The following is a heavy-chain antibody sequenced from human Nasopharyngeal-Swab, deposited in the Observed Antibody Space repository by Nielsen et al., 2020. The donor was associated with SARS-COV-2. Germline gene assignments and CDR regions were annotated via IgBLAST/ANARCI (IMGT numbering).Heavy chain of an antibody. Sequence: SVKVSCKASGGTFSSYAISWVRQAPGQGLEGMGGIIPIFGTANYAQKFQGRVTITADESTSTAYMELSSLRSEDTAVYYCARANHCSSTSCYAGARMYYYHMDVWGKGTTVTVSS. V-gene: IGHV1-69*13. CDR1: GGTFSSYA. J-gene: IGHJ6*03. CDR3: ARANHCSSTSCYAGARMYYYHMDV. CDR2: IIPIFGTA. D-gene: IGHD2-2*01.